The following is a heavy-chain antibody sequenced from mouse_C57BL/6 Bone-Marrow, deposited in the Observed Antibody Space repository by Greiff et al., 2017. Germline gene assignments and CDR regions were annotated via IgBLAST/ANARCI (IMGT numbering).Heavy chain of an antibody. CDR1: GYTFTSYW. CDR3: ARRDYFDY. J-gene: IGHJ2*01. CDR2: IDPSDSYT. V-gene: IGHV1-69*01. Sequence: VQLQQPGAELVMPGASVKLSCKASGYTFTSYWMHWVKQRPGQGLEWIGEIDPSDSYTNYNQKFKGKSTLTVDKSSSTAYMQLSGLTSEDSAVYYCARRDYFDYWGQGTTLTVSS.